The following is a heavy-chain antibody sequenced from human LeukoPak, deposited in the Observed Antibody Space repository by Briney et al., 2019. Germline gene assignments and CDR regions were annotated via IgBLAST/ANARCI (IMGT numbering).Heavy chain of an antibody. Sequence: GGSLRLSCAASGFTFSNYGMNWVRLAPGKGLEWVSSISSSSSTKYYADSVKGRFTISRDNAKNSLYLQVSSLRDEDTAIYYCARMRGPTTGALDIWGPGTMVAVSS. V-gene: IGHV3-48*02. J-gene: IGHJ3*02. CDR1: GFTFSNYG. CDR2: ISSSSSTK. CDR3: ARMRGPTTGALDI. D-gene: IGHD1-26*01.